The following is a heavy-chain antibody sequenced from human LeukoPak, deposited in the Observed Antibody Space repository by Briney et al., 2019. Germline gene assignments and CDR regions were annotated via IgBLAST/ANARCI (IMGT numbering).Heavy chain of an antibody. J-gene: IGHJ4*02. D-gene: IGHD2-21*02. CDR1: GYTFTSYY. Sequence: ASVKVSCKASGYTFTSYYMHWVRQAPGQGLEWMGIINPSGGSTSYAQKFQGRVTMTRDTSTSTVYMELSSLRSDDTAVYYCARGYCSGDCFTLFDYWGQGTLVTVSS. CDR2: INPSGGST. V-gene: IGHV1-46*01. CDR3: ARGYCSGDCFTLFDY.